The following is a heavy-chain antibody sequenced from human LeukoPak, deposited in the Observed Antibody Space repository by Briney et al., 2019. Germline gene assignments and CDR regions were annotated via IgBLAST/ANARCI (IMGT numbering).Heavy chain of an antibody. CDR3: ARTPSGSPPY. V-gene: IGHV3-30-3*01. Sequence: PGGSLRLSCAASGFTFSSYAMHWVRQAPGKGLEWVAVISYDGSNKYYADSVKGRFTISRDNSKNTLYLQMNSLRAEDTAVYYCARTPSGSPPYWGQGTLVTVSS. CDR2: ISYDGSNK. CDR1: GFTFSSYA. D-gene: IGHD1-26*01. J-gene: IGHJ4*02.